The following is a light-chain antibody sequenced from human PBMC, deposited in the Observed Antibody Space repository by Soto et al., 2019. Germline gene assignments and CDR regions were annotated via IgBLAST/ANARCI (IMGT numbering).Light chain of an antibody. CDR3: QQYNSYSQFT. Sequence: DIPMTQSPSTLSGSVGDRVTITCRASQTISSWLAWYQQKPGKAPKLLIYKASTLKSGVPSRFSGSGSGTEFTLTISSLQPDDFATYYCQQYNSYSQFTFGPGTKVDIK. J-gene: IGKJ3*01. CDR1: QTISSW. V-gene: IGKV1-5*03. CDR2: KAS.